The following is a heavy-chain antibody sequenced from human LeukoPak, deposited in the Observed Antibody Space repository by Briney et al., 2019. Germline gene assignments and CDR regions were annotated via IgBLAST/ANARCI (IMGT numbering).Heavy chain of an antibody. D-gene: IGHD1-26*01. J-gene: IGHJ4*02. CDR2: IYGSGST. CDR1: GGSICSSY. V-gene: IGHV4-59*08. Sequence: SETLSLTCTVSGGSICSSYWSWIRQPPGKGLEWIAYIYGSGSTNYNPSLKSRVVISVETSKNLFSLNLSSVTAADTAMYYCARLQYTGNYYPEYWGQGILVTVSS. CDR3: ARLQYTGNYYPEY.